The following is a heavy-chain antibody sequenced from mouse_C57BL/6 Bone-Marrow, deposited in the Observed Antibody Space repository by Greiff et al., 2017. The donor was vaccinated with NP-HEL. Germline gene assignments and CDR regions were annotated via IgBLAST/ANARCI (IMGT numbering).Heavy chain of an antibody. CDR3: ARRGYYCYFDY. Sequence: QVQLQQSGAELVRPGASVKLSCKASGYTFTSYGISWVKQRTGQGLEWIGEIYPRSGNTYYNEKFKGKATLTADKSSSTAYMELRSLTSEDSAVYFCARRGYYCYFDYWGQGTTLTVSS. J-gene: IGHJ2*01. D-gene: IGHD2-1*01. CDR1: GYTFTSYG. V-gene: IGHV1-81*01. CDR2: IYPRSGNT.